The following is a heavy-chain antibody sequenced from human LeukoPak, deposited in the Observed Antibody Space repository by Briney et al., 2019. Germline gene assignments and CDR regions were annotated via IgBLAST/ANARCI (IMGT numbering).Heavy chain of an antibody. J-gene: IGHJ6*03. V-gene: IGHV3-21*01. CDR2: ISSSSSYI. D-gene: IGHD6-13*01. Sequence: GGSLRLSCAASGFTFSSYSMNWVRQAPGKGLEWVSSISSSSSYIYYADSVKGRFTISRDNAKNSLYLQMSSLRAEDTAVYYCARLDRADYSTSPVPYYNYYMNAWDKGTTVIVSS. CDR1: GFTFSSYS. CDR3: ARLDRADYSTSPVPYYNYYMNA.